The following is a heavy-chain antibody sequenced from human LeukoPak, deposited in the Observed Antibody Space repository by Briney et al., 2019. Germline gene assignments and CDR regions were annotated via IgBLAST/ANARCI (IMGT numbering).Heavy chain of an antibody. CDR2: IKPDGSEK. CDR3: ARDTVGVTDY. CDR1: GFNFNDYA. D-gene: IGHD1-26*01. V-gene: IGHV3-7*01. Sequence: PGGSLRLSCTASGFNFNDYAMHWVRQAPGKGLEWVTNIKPDGSEKYYVDSVKGRFTISRDNAKNSLYLQMNSLRAEDTALYYCARDTVGVTDYWGQGTLVTVSS. J-gene: IGHJ4*02.